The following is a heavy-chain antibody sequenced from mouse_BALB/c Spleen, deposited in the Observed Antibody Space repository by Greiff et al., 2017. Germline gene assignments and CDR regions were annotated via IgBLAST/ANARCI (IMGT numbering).Heavy chain of an antibody. D-gene: IGHD2-4*01. CDR2: ISTYYGNT. J-gene: IGHJ4*01. CDR3: ARSYDYDVPYYAMDY. Sequence: QVQLQQSGPELVRPGVSVKISCKGSGYTFTDYAMHWVKQSHAKGLEWIGVISTYYGNTNYNQKFKGKATMTVDKSSSTAYMELARLTSEDSAIYYCARSYDYDVPYYAMDYWGQGTSVTVSS. V-gene: IGHV1-67*01. CDR1: GYTFTDYA.